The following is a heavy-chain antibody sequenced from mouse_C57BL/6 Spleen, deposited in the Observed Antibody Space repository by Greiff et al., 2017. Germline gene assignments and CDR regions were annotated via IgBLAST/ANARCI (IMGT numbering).Heavy chain of an antibody. CDR3: ARPDLYGPWFAY. J-gene: IGHJ3*01. D-gene: IGHD1-1*02. CDR2: ISSGSSTI. V-gene: IGHV5-17*01. Sequence: EVMLVESGGGLVKPGGSLKLSCAASGFTFSDYGMHWVRQAPEKGLEWVAYISSGSSTIYSADTVKGRFTISRDNAKNTLFLQMTSLGSEDTARYYCARPDLYGPWFAYWGKGTLVTVSA. CDR1: GFTFSDYG.